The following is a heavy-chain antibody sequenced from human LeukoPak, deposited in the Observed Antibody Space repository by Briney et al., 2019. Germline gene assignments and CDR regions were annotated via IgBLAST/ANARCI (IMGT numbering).Heavy chain of an antibody. CDR2: IIPIFGTA. CDR1: GYTFTSYG. Sequence: GASVKVSCKASGYTFTSYGISWVRQAPGQGLEWMGGIIPIFGTANYAQKFQGRVTITADKSTSTAYMELSSLRSEDTAVYYCAREDSDYGSGSYYNGRSSWFDPWGQGTLVTVSS. V-gene: IGHV1-69*06. D-gene: IGHD3-10*01. J-gene: IGHJ5*02. CDR3: AREDSDYGSGSYYNGRSSWFDP.